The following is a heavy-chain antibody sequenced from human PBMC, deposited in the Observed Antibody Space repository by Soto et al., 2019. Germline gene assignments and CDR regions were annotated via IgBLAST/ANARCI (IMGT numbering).Heavy chain of an antibody. CDR1: GGPISSGDHY. CDR2: ISYGGTT. D-gene: IGHD5-18*01. CDR3: ARGRGYSYGIDY. Sequence: SETLSLTCTVSGGPISSGDHYWSWIRQPPGKGLESIVYISYGGTTSYNPSLQSRITISVDTSKNQFSLKLSSVTAADTAIYYCARGRGYSYGIDYWGQVTLVPVSS. J-gene: IGHJ4*02. V-gene: IGHV4-30-4*01.